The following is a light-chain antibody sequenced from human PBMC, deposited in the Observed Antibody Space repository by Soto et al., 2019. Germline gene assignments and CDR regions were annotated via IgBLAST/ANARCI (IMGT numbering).Light chain of an antibody. J-gene: IGKJ1*01. CDR1: QRISSW. Sequence: DIQMTQSPSSVSASVGDRVTITCRASQRISSWLAWYQQKPGKAPKLLIYAASNLKSGVPSRFSGSGSGTDFTLTITSLQPEDFATYYCQHYNSYSEAFGQGTKVDIK. CDR3: QHYNSYSEA. V-gene: IGKV1D-16*01. CDR2: AAS.